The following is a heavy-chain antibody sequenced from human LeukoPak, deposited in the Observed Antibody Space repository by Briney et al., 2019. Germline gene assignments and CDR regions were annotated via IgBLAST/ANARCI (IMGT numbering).Heavy chain of an antibody. CDR3: ARDGGRATIVRGIIIMSVGDF. CDR2: ISFDGTNK. Sequence: GSLRLSCAASGFAFSNYGMHWVRQAPGQGLEWVAVISFDGTNKYYADSLKGRFTISRDNSKNTVYLQMNSLRPEDTAVYHCARDGGRATIVRGIIIMSVGDFWGQGALVTVST. V-gene: IGHV3-30*03. J-gene: IGHJ4*02. CDR1: GFAFSNYG. D-gene: IGHD3-10*01.